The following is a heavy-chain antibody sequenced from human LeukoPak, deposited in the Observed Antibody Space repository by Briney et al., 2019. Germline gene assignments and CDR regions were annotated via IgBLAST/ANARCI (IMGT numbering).Heavy chain of an antibody. D-gene: IGHD2-2*02. V-gene: IGHV3-23*01. Sequence: GGSLRLSCAASGFTFSSYAMSWARQAPGKGLEWVSAISGSGGSTYYADSVKGRFTISRDNSKNTLYLQMNSLRAEDTAVYYCAKEGRVPAAIHGYYFDYWGQGTLVTVSS. CDR3: AKEGRVPAAIHGYYFDY. CDR2: ISGSGGST. CDR1: GFTFSSYA. J-gene: IGHJ4*02.